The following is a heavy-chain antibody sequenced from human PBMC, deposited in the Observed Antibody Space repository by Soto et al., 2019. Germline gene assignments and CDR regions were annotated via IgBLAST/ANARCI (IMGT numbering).Heavy chain of an antibody. J-gene: IGHJ4*02. Sequence: EVQLLESGGGLVQPGGSLRLSCAASGFPFSTYAMTWLRQAPGKGLEWVSAISGSGGSTYYTDSVKGRFTISRDKSKSTLFLQMNSLRAEDTAVYYCAKNWDTTFSSSSHWGQGALVTVSS. D-gene: IGHD6-6*01. CDR1: GFPFSTYA. CDR3: AKNWDTTFSSSSH. CDR2: ISGSGGST. V-gene: IGHV3-23*01.